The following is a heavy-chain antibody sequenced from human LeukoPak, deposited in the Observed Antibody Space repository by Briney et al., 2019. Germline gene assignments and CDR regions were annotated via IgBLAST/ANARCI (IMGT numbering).Heavy chain of an antibody. V-gene: IGHV3-48*04. CDR2: ISNSGGTI. Sequence: GGSLRLSCAASGFTLSNYSMSWVRQAPGKGLEWVSYISNSGGTIYYADSVKGRFTISRDNSKNSLYLQMNSLRAEDPAVYYCARRSSSWYVDAFDIWGEGTMVTVSS. J-gene: IGHJ3*02. D-gene: IGHD6-13*01. CDR1: GFTLSNYS. CDR3: ARRSSSWYVDAFDI.